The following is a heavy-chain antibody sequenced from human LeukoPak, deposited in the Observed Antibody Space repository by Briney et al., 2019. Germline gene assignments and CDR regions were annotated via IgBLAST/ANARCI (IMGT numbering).Heavy chain of an antibody. CDR2: ISYDGSNK. J-gene: IGHJ4*02. CDR1: GFTFSSYA. Sequence: GGSLRLSCAASGFTFSSYAMHWVRQALGKGLEWVTVISYDGSNKYYADSVKGRFAISRDNSKSTLYLQMNILRTEDTAVYYCARGELRQDYWGQGTLVTVSS. V-gene: IGHV3-30*09. D-gene: IGHD1-26*01. CDR3: ARGELRQDY.